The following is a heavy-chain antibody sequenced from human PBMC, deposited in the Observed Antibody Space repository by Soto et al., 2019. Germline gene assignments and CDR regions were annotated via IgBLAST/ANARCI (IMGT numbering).Heavy chain of an antibody. V-gene: IGHV3-49*03. CDR1: GFTFGDYA. CDR2: IRSKAYGGTT. CDR3: TRTYYYDSSGYYHAPNPGLPDY. J-gene: IGHJ4*02. D-gene: IGHD3-22*01. Sequence: GGSLRLSCTASGFTFGDYAMSWFRQAPGKGLEWVGFIRSKAYGGTTEYAASVKGRFTISRDDSKSIAYLQMNSLKTEDTAVYYCTRTYYYDSSGYYHAPNPGLPDYWGQGTLVTVSS.